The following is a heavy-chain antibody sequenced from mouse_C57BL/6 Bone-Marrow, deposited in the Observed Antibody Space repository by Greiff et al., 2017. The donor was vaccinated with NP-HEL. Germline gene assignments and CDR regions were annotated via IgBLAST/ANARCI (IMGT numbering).Heavy chain of an antibody. CDR1: GFTFSDYY. J-gene: IGHJ1*03. CDR3: ARHIYDGYQGYFDV. V-gene: IGHV5-12*01. D-gene: IGHD2-3*01. Sequence: EVHLVESGGGLVQPGGSLKLSCAASGFTFSDYYMYWVRQTPEKRLEWVAYISNGGGSTYYPDTVKGRFTISRDNAKNTLYRQMSRLKSEDTAMYYCARHIYDGYQGYFDVWGTGTTVTVSS. CDR2: ISNGGGST.